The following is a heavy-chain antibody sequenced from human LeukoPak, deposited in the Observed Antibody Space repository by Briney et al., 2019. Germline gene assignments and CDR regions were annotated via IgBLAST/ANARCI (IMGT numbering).Heavy chain of an antibody. Sequence: SETLSLTCTVSGGSISSYYWSWIRQPAGKGLEWIGRIYISGSTNYNPSLKSRVTMSVDTSKNQFSLKLSSVTAADTAVYYCARVRTYCGGDCLTDAFDIWGQGTMVTVSS. D-gene: IGHD2-21*02. CDR3: ARVRTYCGGDCLTDAFDI. CDR2: IYISGST. V-gene: IGHV4-4*07. CDR1: GGSISSYY. J-gene: IGHJ3*02.